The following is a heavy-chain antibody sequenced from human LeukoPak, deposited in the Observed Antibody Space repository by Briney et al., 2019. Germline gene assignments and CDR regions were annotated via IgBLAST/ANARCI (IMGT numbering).Heavy chain of an antibody. CDR3: ARGYCDTNDCPPGAY. CDR1: GYTFTAFY. V-gene: IGHV1-2*02. Sequence: ASVKLSCKASGYTFTAFYIHWVRQSPGQGLEWMGWINPNSGGTNYAQKFQGRVTLTRDTSIRTVYMELTGLTSDDTAVYYCARGYCDTNDCPPGAYWGQGTLGTVSS. CDR2: INPNSGGT. J-gene: IGHJ4*02. D-gene: IGHD3-9*01.